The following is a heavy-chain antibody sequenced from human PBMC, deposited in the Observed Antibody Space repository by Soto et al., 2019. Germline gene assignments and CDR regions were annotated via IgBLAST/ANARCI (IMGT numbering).Heavy chain of an antibody. CDR3: ARDRLGGYDSSVFYS. J-gene: IGHJ4*02. Sequence: QVQLVQSGAELRKPGASVKVSCKASGYSFSSYGINWVRQAPGQGLEWMGWINTYNGNRNYAQKFEDRVTMTTATSTNTVYMGLRSLKSDDTSIYYCARDRLGGYDSSVFYSWGQGTLVTVSS. D-gene: IGHD3-22*01. CDR1: GYSFSSYG. V-gene: IGHV1-18*01. CDR2: INTYNGNR.